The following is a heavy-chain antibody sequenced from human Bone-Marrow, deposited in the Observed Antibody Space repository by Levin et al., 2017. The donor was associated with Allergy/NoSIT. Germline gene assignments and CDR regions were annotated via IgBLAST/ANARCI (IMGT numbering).Heavy chain of an antibody. D-gene: IGHD4-11*01. J-gene: IGHJ4*02. CDR3: ARDGVDYPDPRPRFDY. CDR1: GFTFSSYE. V-gene: IGHV3-48*03. Sequence: GGSLRLSCAASGFTFSSYEMNWVRQAPGKGLEWVSYISSSGSTIYYADSVKGRFTISRDNAKNSLYLQMNSLRAEDTAVYYCARDGVDYPDPRPRFDYWGQGTLVTVSS. CDR2: ISSSGSTI.